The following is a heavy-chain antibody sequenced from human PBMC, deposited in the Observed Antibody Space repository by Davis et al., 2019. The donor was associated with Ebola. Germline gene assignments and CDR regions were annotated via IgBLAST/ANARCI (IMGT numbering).Heavy chain of an antibody. CDR2: ISAYNGNT. CDR3: ARGATSGSYYFDISYYFDY. D-gene: IGHD1-26*01. V-gene: IGHV1-18*01. CDR1: GYTFTSYG. J-gene: IGHJ4*02. Sequence: ASVKVSCKASGYTFTSYGISWVRQAPGQGLEWMGWISAYNGNTNYAQKLQGRVTMTTDTSTSTAYMELRSLRSDDTAVYYCARGATSGSYYFDISYYFDYWGQGTLVTVSS.